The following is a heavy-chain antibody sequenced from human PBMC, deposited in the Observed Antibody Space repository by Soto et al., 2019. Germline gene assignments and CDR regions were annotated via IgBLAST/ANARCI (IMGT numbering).Heavy chain of an antibody. CDR2: INHSGNT. D-gene: IGHD6-13*01. J-gene: IGHJ4*02. Sequence: PSETLSLTCAVYGASLSDNYCNWLRQPPGKGLEWIGEINHSGNTNYNPSLKSRVTISIDTSKNQVSLNLRSVSAADTAVYYCASQPTAAGTSYFDYWGQGTLVTVSS. V-gene: IGHV4-34*01. CDR1: GASLSDNY. CDR3: ASQPTAAGTSYFDY.